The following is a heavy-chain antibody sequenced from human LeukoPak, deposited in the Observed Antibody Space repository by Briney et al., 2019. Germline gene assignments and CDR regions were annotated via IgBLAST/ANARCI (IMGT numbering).Heavy chain of an antibody. CDR2: IKPDGGEK. V-gene: IGHV3-7*01. CDR1: RFTFSTYW. D-gene: IGHD1-20*01. CDR3: ASGNWNDRAFDI. Sequence: GGSLRLSCAASRFTFSTYWMSWVRQAPGKGLEWVANIKPDGGEKYYVDSAKGRFTISRDNAKNSLYLQMSSLRAEDTAVYYCASGNWNDRAFDIWGQGTMVTGSS. J-gene: IGHJ3*02.